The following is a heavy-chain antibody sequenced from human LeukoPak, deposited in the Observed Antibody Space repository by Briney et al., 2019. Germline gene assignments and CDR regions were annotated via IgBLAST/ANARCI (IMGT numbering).Heavy chain of an antibody. V-gene: IGHV1-8*01. J-gene: IGHJ6*02. CDR3: ARTMGDYGGNDGMDV. D-gene: IGHD4-23*01. CDR2: MNPNSGNT. CDR1: GYTFTSYD. Sequence: ASVKVSCKASGYTFTSYDINWVRQAPGQGLEWMGWMNPNSGNTGYAQKFQGRVTMTRNTSISTAYMELSSLRSEDTAVYYCARTMGDYGGNDGMDVWGQGTTVTVSS.